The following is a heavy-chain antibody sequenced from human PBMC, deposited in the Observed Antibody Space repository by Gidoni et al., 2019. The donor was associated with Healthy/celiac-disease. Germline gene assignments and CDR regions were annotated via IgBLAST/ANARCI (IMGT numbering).Heavy chain of an antibody. CDR2: IIPILAIA. V-gene: IGHV1-69*04. CDR3: AREGHRANRGNYFDS. D-gene: IGHD7-27*01. Sequence: QVQLVHSGAEVKKPGSSVKVSCKAAGGTFSSYTISWVRQAPGQGLEWMGRIIPILAIAHSALSFPGRFTITADKSTSTAYMGLSSLRSEDTAVYYCAREGHRANRGNYFDSWGQGTLVTVSS. CDR1: GGTFSSYT. J-gene: IGHJ4*02.